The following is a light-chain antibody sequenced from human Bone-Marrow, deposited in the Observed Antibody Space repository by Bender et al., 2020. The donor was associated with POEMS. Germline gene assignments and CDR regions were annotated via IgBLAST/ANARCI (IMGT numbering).Light chain of an antibody. V-gene: IGLV4-69*02. CDR1: SGHSTYP. J-gene: IGLJ3*02. CDR2: LNSDGSH. Sequence: QLVLTQSPSASASLGASVKVTCTLSSGHSTYPIAWHQQQPEKGPRYLMHLNSDGSHSRGDGIPDRFSGSSSGAERSLTISSLQSEDEADYYCQTWGTGIRVFGGGTKLTVL. CDR3: QTWGTGIRV.